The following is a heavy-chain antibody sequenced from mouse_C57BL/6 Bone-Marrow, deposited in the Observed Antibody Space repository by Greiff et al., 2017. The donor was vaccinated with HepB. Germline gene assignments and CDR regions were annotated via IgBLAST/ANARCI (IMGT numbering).Heavy chain of an antibody. CDR1: GFSLTSYG. CDR2: IWRGGST. J-gene: IGHJ4*01. Sequence: VQRVESGPGLVQPSQSLSITCTVSGFSLTSYGVHWVRQSPGKGLEWLGVIWRGGSTDYNAAFMSRLSIIKDNSKSQVFFKMNSLQADDTAIYYCAKYSSSPYAMDYWGQGTSVTVSS. V-gene: IGHV2-5*01. CDR3: AKYSSSPYAMDY. D-gene: IGHD6-1*01.